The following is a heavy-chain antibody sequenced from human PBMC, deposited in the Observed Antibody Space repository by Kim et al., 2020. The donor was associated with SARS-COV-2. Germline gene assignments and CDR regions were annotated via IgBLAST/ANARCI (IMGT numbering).Heavy chain of an antibody. CDR1: GFTFSSYS. Sequence: GGSLRLSCAASGFTFSSYSMNWVRQAPGKGLEWVSSISSSSSYIYYADSVKGRFTISRDNAKNSLYLQMNSLRAEDTAVYYCARPIPTSYILTGHYGMDVWGQGTTVTVSS. D-gene: IGHD3-9*01. J-gene: IGHJ6*02. CDR2: ISSSSSYI. CDR3: ARPIPTSYILTGHYGMDV. V-gene: IGHV3-21*01.